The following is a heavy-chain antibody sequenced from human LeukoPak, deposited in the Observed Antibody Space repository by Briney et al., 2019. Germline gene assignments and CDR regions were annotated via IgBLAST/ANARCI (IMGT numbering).Heavy chain of an antibody. D-gene: IGHD6-13*01. Sequence: ASVKVSCKVFGYTLTELSMHWVRQAPGKGLEWMGGFDPEDGETIYAQKFQGRVTMTEDTSTDTAYMELSSLRSEDTAVYYCATGRGGQQLVQFWGQGTLVTVSS. CDR2: FDPEDGET. J-gene: IGHJ4*02. CDR1: GYTLTELS. CDR3: ATGRGGQQLVQF. V-gene: IGHV1-24*01.